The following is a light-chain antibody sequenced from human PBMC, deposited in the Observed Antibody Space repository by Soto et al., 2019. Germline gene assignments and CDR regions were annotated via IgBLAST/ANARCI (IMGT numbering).Light chain of an antibody. CDR3: QKFLKWPWT. J-gene: IGKJ1*01. CDR2: GAS. CDR1: QSVNSD. Sequence: EIVMTQSPATLSVSPGERATLSCRASQSVNSDLAWYQQKPGQAPRLLIYGASTRATGTPARFSGSGSGTEFALTISSLQSEDSAVYYCQKFLKWPWTFGQGTKV. V-gene: IGKV3-15*01.